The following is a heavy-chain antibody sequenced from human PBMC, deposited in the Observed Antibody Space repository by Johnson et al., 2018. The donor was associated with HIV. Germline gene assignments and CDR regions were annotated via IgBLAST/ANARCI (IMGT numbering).Heavy chain of an antibody. V-gene: IGHV3-72*01. D-gene: IGHD3-22*01. J-gene: IGHJ3*02. Sequence: VQLVESGGGLVQPGGSLRLSCAASGFTFSDHYMDWVRQAPGKGLEWVGRTRNKANSYTTEYAASVKGRFTISRDDSKNSLYLQMNSLRAEDTAVYYCAKDIPYDSRGVDAFDIWGQGTMVTVSS. CDR2: TRNKANSYTT. CDR3: AKDIPYDSRGVDAFDI. CDR1: GFTFSDHY.